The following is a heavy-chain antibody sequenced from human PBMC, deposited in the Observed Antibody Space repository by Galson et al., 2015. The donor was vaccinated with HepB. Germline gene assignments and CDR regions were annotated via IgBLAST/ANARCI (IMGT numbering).Heavy chain of an antibody. D-gene: IGHD3-10*01. V-gene: IGHV7-4-1*02. CDR1: GYTFTDYT. CDR2: ININTGNP. J-gene: IGHJ5*02. Sequence: SVKVSCKASGYTFTDYTINWVRQAPGQGLERMGRININTGNPTCAQGFTGRFVFSFDTSVNTAYLQISSLKAEDTAVYYCARAPYYGSGSNSNAWSDPWGQGTLVTVSS. CDR3: ARAPYYGSGSNSNAWSDP.